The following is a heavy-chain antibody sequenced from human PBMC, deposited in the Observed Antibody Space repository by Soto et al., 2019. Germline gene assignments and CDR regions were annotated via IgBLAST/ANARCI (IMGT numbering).Heavy chain of an antibody. D-gene: IGHD4-17*01. V-gene: IGHV1-69*04. J-gene: IGHJ4*02. CDR2: IIPILGIA. CDR1: GGTFSSYT. Sequence: SVKLSCKASGGTFSSYTISLVRQAPGQGLEWMGRIIPILGIANYAQKFQGRVTITADKSTSTAYMELSSLRSEDTAVYYCAREYYGDRSRYFDYWGQGTLVTVSS. CDR3: AREYYGDRSRYFDY.